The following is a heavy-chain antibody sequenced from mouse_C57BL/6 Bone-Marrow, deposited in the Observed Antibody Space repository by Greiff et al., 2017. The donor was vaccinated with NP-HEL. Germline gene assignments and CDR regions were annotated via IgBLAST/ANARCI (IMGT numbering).Heavy chain of an antibody. CDR1: GYTFTGYW. Sequence: VQLQQSGAELMKPGASVKLSCKATGYTFTGYWIEWVKQRPGHGLEWIGEILPGSGSTNSNEKFKGKATFTADTSSNTAYMQLSSLTTEDSANDYCARGDYYGSSSDYWGQGTTLTVSS. CDR2: ILPGSGST. V-gene: IGHV1-9*01. D-gene: IGHD1-1*01. CDR3: ARGDYYGSSSDY. J-gene: IGHJ2*01.